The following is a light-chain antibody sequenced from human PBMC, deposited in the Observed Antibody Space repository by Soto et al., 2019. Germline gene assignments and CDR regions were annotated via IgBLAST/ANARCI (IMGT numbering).Light chain of an antibody. CDR1: QSISNW. Sequence: DIQMTQSPSTLSASVGDRVTITCRAAQSISNWLAWYQQKPGKAPKLLIYKASNLESGVPSRFSGSGSGTEFTLTISSLQPDDFATYYCQQYSSYSPLTFGPGTRVDIK. V-gene: IGKV1-5*03. CDR2: KAS. J-gene: IGKJ3*01. CDR3: QQYSSYSPLT.